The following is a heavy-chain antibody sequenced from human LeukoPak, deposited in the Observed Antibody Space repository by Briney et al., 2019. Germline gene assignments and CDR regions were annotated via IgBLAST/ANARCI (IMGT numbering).Heavy chain of an antibody. CDR2: ISSSGSTI. D-gene: IGHD6-13*01. J-gene: IGHJ6*03. CDR3: AREDSNYYYYMDV. Sequence: PGGSLRLSCAASGFTFSDYYMSWIRQAPGEGLEWVSYISSSGSTIYYADSVKGRFTISRDNAKNSLYLQMNGLRAEDTAVYYCAREDSNYYYYMDVWGKGTTVTVSS. V-gene: IGHV3-11*04. CDR1: GFTFSDYY.